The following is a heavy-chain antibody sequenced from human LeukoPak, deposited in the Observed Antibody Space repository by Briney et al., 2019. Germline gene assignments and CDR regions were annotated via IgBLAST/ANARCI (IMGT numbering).Heavy chain of an antibody. CDR2: IKQDGTEK. CDR3: AREVVITKDWFDP. V-gene: IGHV3-7*03. J-gene: IGHJ5*02. CDR1: GFTFGDYA. D-gene: IGHD3-22*01. Sequence: GGSLRLSCITSGFTFGDYAMSWVRQAPGKGLEWVANIKQDGTEKYYVDSVKGRFTISRDNAKKSLYLQMNSLRAEDTAVYYCAREVVITKDWFDPWGQGAQVTVSS.